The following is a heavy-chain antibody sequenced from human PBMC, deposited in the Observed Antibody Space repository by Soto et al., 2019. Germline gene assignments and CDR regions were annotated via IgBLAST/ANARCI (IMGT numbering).Heavy chain of an antibody. D-gene: IGHD3-16*01. CDR1: GYTFTSSA. J-gene: IGHJ4*02. Sequence: QVQLVQSGAEVKKPGSSVKVSCKASGYTFTSSAMHWVRQAPGQRLEWMGWINAGNGNTKYSQKFQGRVTITRDTSASSDYMELSSLRSEDTAVYYCARGPGGPDGPGDYWGQGTLVTVSS. V-gene: IGHV1-3*01. CDR3: ARGPGGPDGPGDY. CDR2: INAGNGNT.